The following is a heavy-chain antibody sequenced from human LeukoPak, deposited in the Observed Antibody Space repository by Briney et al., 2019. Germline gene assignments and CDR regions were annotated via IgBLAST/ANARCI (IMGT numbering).Heavy chain of an antibody. CDR1: GGSFSGYY. D-gene: IGHD5-18*01. V-gene: IGHV4-34*01. Sequence: SETLSLTCAVYGGSFSGYYWSWIRQPPGKGLEWIGEINHSGSTNYNPSLKSRVTISVDTSKNQFSLKLSSVTAADTAVYYCARVRGYSYGPFDYWGQGTLVTVSS. CDR3: ARVRGYSYGPFDY. J-gene: IGHJ4*02. CDR2: INHSGST.